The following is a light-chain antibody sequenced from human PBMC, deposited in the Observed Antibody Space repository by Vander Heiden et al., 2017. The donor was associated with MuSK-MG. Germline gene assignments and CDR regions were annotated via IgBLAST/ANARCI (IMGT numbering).Light chain of an antibody. V-gene: IGKV3-20*01. CDR2: GAS. CDR1: QTISSSY. J-gene: IGKJ3*01. CDR3: QQYGSSPLFT. Sequence: EIVLTQSPGTLSLSPGERATLSCRASQTISSSYLGWYQQKPGQAPRLLIYGASSRATGVPDRFSGSGSGTDFTLTISRLEPEDFAVYYCQQYGSSPLFTFGHGTKVDIQ.